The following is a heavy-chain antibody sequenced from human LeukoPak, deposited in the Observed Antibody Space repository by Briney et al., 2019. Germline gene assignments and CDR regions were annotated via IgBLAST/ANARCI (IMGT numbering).Heavy chain of an antibody. CDR3: ARITQTDYDFDY. D-gene: IGHD4-17*01. J-gene: IGHJ4*02. CDR2: ISTYNGNT. V-gene: IGHV1-18*01. CDR1: GYTFTSYG. Sequence: ASVMVSCKASGYTFTSYGISWVRQAPGQGLEWMGWISTYNGNTDYAQKLQGRVTMTTDTSTSTAYMELRSLRSDDTAAYYCARITQTDYDFDYWGQGTLVIVSS.